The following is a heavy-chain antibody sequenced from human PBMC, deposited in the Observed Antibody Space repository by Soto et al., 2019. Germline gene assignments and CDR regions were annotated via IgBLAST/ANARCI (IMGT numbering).Heavy chain of an antibody. J-gene: IGHJ4*02. V-gene: IGHV3-21*01. CDR3: ARDPSGYDLVDYFDY. D-gene: IGHD5-12*01. Sequence: GGSLRLSCAASGFTFSSYSMNWVRQAPGKGLEWVSSISGSSSYIYYADSVKGRFTISRDNARNSLYLLMNSLRAEDTAVYYCARDPSGYDLVDYFDYWGQGTLVTVSS. CDR1: GFTFSSYS. CDR2: ISGSSSYI.